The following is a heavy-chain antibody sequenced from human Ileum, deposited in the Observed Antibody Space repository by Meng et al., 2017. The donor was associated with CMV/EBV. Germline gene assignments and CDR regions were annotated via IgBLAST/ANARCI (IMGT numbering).Heavy chain of an antibody. Sequence: ASVKVSCKASGYTFTSYDINWVRQATGQGLEWMGWMNPNSGNTGYAQKFQGRVTMTRNTSISTAYMELSSLRSEDSAVYYCARGTYLAVAGTSNYDGMDVWGQGTTVTVSS. D-gene: IGHD6-13*01. V-gene: IGHV1-8*01. J-gene: IGHJ6*02. CDR1: GYTFTSYD. CDR3: ARGTYLAVAGTSNYDGMDV. CDR2: MNPNSGNT.